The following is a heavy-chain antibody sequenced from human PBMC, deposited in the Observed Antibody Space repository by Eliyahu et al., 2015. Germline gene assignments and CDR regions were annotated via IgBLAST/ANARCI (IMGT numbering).Heavy chain of an antibody. D-gene: IGHD2-15*01. CDR2: ISGSGGST. Sequence: EVQLLESGGGLVQPGGSLRLSCAASGFPFSSYAMXWVRQAPGKGLEWVSAISGSGGSTYYADSVKGRFTISRDNSKNTLYLQMNSLRAEDTAVYYCAKDLRGYCSGGSCXFSNYWGQGTLVTVSS. V-gene: IGHV3-23*01. CDR3: AKDLRGYCSGGSCXFSNY. J-gene: IGHJ4*02. CDR1: GFPFSSYA.